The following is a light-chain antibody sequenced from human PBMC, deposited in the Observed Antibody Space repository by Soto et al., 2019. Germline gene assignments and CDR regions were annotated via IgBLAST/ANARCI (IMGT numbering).Light chain of an antibody. CDR1: SSDVGGYKF. Sequence: QSALTQPASVSGSPGQSITISCTGTSSDVGGYKFVSWYQQHPGKAPKLMIYEVNNRPSGVSNRFSGSKSGNTASLTISGLQAVDEADYYCSSYTTSSTLEVFGTGTKLTVL. CDR2: EVN. J-gene: IGLJ1*01. CDR3: SSYTTSSTLEV. V-gene: IGLV2-14*01.